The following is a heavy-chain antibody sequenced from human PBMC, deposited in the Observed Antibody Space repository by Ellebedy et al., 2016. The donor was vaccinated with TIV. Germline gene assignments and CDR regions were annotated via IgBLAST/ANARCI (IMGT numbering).Heavy chain of an antibody. Sequence: MPSETLSLTCTVSGDSITSSTYLWGWIRQPPGKGLEWFATIHYSWTTYYNPSLKSRVTISVDTSNNQVSLKLSSVTAADTAIYYCARAIHFDWLLPPAFDYWGQGTLVTVSS. J-gene: IGHJ4*02. V-gene: IGHV4-39*07. CDR1: GDSITSSTYL. D-gene: IGHD3-9*01. CDR2: IHYSWTT. CDR3: ARAIHFDWLLPPAFDY.